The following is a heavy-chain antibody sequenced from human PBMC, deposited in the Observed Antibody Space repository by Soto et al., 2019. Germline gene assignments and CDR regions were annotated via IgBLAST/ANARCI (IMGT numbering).Heavy chain of an antibody. Sequence: LSLTSPVSGGSITSTHWWTWVRQSPGKGLEWIGEIYHNVTTNYNPSLKGQLTMSVDTTNNHFSLSLTPVTVRDTSTYFCARGPQYWGPGKLVTVSS. CDR2: IYHNVTT. V-gene: IGHV4-4*01. CDR3: ARGPQY. J-gene: IGHJ4*02. CDR1: GGSITSTHW.